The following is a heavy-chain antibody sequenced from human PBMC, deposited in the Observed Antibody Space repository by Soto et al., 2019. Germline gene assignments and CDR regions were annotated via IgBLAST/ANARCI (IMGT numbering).Heavy chain of an antibody. CDR1: GYTFANYW. Sequence: PGESLKISCKGSGYTFANYWIGWVRRMPGKGLEWMGIIYPGDSDTRYSPSFQGQVTISVDESIGTAYLQWSALKASDTAMYYCARAPSHSWHQHFDYWGQGTLVTVSS. J-gene: IGHJ4*02. D-gene: IGHD2-15*01. CDR3: ARAPSHSWHQHFDY. CDR2: IYPGDSDT. V-gene: IGHV5-51*01.